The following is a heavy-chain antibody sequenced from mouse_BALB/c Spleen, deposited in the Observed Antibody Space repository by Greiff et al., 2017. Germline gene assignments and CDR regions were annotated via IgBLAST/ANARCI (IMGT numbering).Heavy chain of an antibody. CDR3: TRLGQDY. D-gene: IGHD3-3*01. J-gene: IGHJ3*01. CDR1: GFTFSNYW. Sequence: EVKLLESGGGLVQPGGSMKLSCVASGFTFSNYWMNWVRQSPEKGLEWVAEIRLKSNNYATHYAESVKGRFTISRDESKSSVYLHMNNLRAEDSGSYYCTRLGQDYWGQGTLVTVSA. V-gene: IGHV6-6*02. CDR2: IRLKSNNYAT.